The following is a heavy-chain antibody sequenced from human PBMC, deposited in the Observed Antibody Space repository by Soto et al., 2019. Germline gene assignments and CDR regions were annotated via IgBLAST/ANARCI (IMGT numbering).Heavy chain of an antibody. Sequence: QGQLQQSGPGLVKPSQTLSLTCAISGASVSCDITSWNSIRQSPSRGLEWLGRTYYRPKWFHDFPGSVQSRITINTDTSKTLSFQELHSMTPADTDLYYHARANALDVWGQGTLVTVSS. J-gene: IGHJ3*01. CDR1: GASVSCDITS. V-gene: IGHV6-1*01. CDR2: TYYRPKWFH. CDR3: ARANALDV.